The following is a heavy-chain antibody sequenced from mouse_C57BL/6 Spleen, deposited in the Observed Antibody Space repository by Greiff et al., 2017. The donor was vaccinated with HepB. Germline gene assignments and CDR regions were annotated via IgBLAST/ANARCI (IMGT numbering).Heavy chain of an antibody. CDR3: ARRGYDYDDGHYAMDY. D-gene: IGHD2-4*01. V-gene: IGHV1-64*01. Sequence: QVQLQQPGAELVKPGASVKSSCKASGYTFTSYWMHWVKQRPGQGLEWIGMIHPNSGSTNYNEKFKSKATLTVDKSSSTAYMQLSSLTSEDSAVYYCARRGYDYDDGHYAMDYWGQGTSVTVSS. CDR2: IHPNSGST. CDR1: GYTFTSYW. J-gene: IGHJ4*01.